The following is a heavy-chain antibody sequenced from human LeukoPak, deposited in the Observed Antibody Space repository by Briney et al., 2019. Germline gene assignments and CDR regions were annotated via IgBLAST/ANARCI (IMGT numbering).Heavy chain of an antibody. CDR3: AKDGGGYIISWLFDP. Sequence: GGSLRLSCAASGFTFSSYGMHWVRQAPGKGLEWVAFIRYDGSNKYYADSVKGRFTISRDNSKNTLYLQMNSLRAEDTAVYYCAKDGGGYIISWLFDPWGQGTLVTVSS. CDR1: GFTFSSYG. CDR2: IRYDGSNK. J-gene: IGHJ5*02. V-gene: IGHV3-30*02. D-gene: IGHD6-13*01.